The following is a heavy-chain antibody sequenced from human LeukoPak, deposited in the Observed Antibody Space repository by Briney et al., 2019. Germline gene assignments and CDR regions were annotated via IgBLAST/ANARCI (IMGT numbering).Heavy chain of an antibody. V-gene: IGHV3-23*01. Sequence: GGSLRLSCAASGFSFSIYAMSWVRQAPARGPEWVSSIRGGGETFYADSVKGRFPISRDNSKNTLYLQMNSLRAEDTAVYYCAREAFLGILVAWGQGTLVTVSS. D-gene: IGHD5-12*01. CDR3: AREAFLGILVA. CDR1: GFSFSIYA. J-gene: IGHJ4*02. CDR2: IRGGGET.